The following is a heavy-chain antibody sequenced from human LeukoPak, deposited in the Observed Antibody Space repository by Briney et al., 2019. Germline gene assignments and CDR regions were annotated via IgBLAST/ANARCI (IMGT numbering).Heavy chain of an antibody. J-gene: IGHJ1*01. D-gene: IGHD3-16*01. CDR2: ISGSGGST. Sequence: GGSLRLSCAASGFTFSSYAMSWVRQAPGKGLEWVSAISGSGGSTYYADSVKGRFTISRDNSKNTLYLQMNSLRAEDTAVYYCAEWGTRGFPENSWYFQHWGQGTLVTVSS. CDR1: GFTFSSYA. V-gene: IGHV3-23*01. CDR3: AEWGTRGFPENSWYFQH.